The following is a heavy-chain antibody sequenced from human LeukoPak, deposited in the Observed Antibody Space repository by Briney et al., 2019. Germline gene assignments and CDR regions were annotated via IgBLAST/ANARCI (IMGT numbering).Heavy chain of an antibody. Sequence: GGSLRLSCVACGFTFSDYYMNWIRQAPGRGLEWVSYISGSGSDLYYADSVKGRFTISRDNAKNSLYLQMNSLRAEDTAVYYCARSIGSYYTMDVWGQGTTVTV. CDR3: ARSIGSYYTMDV. J-gene: IGHJ6*02. D-gene: IGHD3-22*01. CDR2: ISGSGSDL. V-gene: IGHV3-11*01. CDR1: GFTFSDYY.